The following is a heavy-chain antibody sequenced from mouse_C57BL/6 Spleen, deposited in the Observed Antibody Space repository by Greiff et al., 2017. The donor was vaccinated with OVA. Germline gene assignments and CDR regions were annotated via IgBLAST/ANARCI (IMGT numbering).Heavy chain of an antibody. V-gene: IGHV1-4*01. D-gene: IGHD2-5*01. Sequence: QVHVKQSGAELARPGASVKMSCKASGYTFTSYTMHWVKQRPGQGLEWIGYINPSSGYTKYNQKFKDKATLTADKSSSTAYMQLSSLTSEDSAVYYCARGDSNYEAMDYWGQGTSVTVSS. CDR2: INPSSGYT. CDR3: ARGDSNYEAMDY. CDR1: GYTFTSYT. J-gene: IGHJ4*01.